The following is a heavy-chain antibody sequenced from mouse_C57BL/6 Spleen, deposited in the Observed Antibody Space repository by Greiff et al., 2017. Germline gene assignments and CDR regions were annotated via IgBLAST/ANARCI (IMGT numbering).Heavy chain of an antibody. Sequence: VQLQQSGAELVKPGASVKLSCTASGFNIKGYYMHWVKQRTEQGLEWIGKIDPDDGETKYAPKFKGTATITADTSTNTAYLQLSSLTSEDTAVYYCASFGYRVHSLDYWGQGTSVTVSS. CDR3: ASFGYRVHSLDY. CDR2: IDPDDGET. D-gene: IGHD2-14*01. V-gene: IGHV14-2*01. J-gene: IGHJ4*01. CDR1: GFNIKGYY.